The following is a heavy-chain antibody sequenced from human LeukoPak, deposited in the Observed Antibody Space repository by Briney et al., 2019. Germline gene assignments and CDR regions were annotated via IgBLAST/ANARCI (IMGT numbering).Heavy chain of an antibody. J-gene: IGHJ4*02. D-gene: IGHD1-7*01. Sequence: SETLSLTCTVSGGSISSSSYYWGWIRQPPGKGLEWIGSIYYSGSTYYNPSLKSRVTISVDTSKNQFSLKLSSVTAADTAVYYCARMFDWNYYGFFHYWGQGTQVTVSS. CDR2: IYYSGST. V-gene: IGHV4-39*01. CDR3: ARMFDWNYYGFFHY. CDR1: GGSISSSSYY.